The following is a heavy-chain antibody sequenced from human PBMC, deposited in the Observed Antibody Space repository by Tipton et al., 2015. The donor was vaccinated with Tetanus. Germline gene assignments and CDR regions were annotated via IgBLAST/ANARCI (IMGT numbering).Heavy chain of an antibody. Sequence: TLSLTCTVSGGSISSFYWTWIRQPPGKCLEWIGYIFDTGSTNYNPSLKSRVTMSVDTSENQFSLHLTSVTAADTAVYYCARHVYDYGALLTPASTYYYYGMDFWGQGTTVTISS. CDR3: ARHVYDYGALLTPASTYYYYGMDF. CDR1: GGSISSFY. CDR2: IFDTGST. V-gene: IGHV4-59*01. J-gene: IGHJ6*02. D-gene: IGHD4/OR15-4a*01.